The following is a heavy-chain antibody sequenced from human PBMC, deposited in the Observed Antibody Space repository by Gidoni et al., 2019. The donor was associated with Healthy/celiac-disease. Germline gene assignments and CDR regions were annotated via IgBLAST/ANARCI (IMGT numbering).Heavy chain of an antibody. J-gene: IGHJ1*01. CDR1: GGTFSSYA. CDR2: IIPIFGTA. D-gene: IGHD1-26*01. V-gene: IGHV1-69*06. CDR3: ARVLPYSGSYYGYFQH. Sequence: QVQLVQSGAEVKKPGSSVKVSCNASGGTFSSYAISWVRQAPGQGLEWMVGIIPIFGTANYAQKFQGRVTITADKSTSTAYMKLSSLRSEDTAVYYCARVLPYSGSYYGYFQHWGQGTLVTVSS.